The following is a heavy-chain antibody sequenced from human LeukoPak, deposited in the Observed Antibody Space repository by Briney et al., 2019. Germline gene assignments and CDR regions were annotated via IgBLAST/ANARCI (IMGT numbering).Heavy chain of an antibody. CDR1: GGSFSGYY. CDR3: ARGLVLRYFDWYLQSLGLHYFDY. V-gene: IGHV4-34*01. J-gene: IGHJ4*02. Sequence: SETLSLTCAVYGGSFSGYYWSWIRQPPGKRLEWIGEINHSGSTNYNPSLKSRVTISVDTSKNQFSLKLSSVTAADTAVYYCARGLVLRYFDWYLQSLGLHYFDYWGQGTLVTVSS. CDR2: INHSGST. D-gene: IGHD3-9*01.